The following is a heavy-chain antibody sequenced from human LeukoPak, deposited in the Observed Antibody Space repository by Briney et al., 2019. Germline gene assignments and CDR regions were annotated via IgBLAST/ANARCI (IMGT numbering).Heavy chain of an antibody. CDR2: SSYDEGHT. CDR1: RFSFRSYD. Sequence: GRSLRLSCAASRFSFRSYDTHWVRQAPGKGLEWLAVSSYDEGHTYYTDSVKGRFTISRDNSKNTLYLQMNSLRPEDTAVYYCAKDGQLGGSSWFTLYFDYWGQGTLVTVSS. D-gene: IGHD6-13*01. CDR3: AKDGQLGGSSWFTLYFDY. V-gene: IGHV3-30*18. J-gene: IGHJ4*02.